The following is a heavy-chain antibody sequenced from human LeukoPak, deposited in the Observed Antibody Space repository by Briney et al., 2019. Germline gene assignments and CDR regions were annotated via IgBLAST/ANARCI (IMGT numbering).Heavy chain of an antibody. CDR3: ARSRGYSYGFLLNFDS. CDR1: GGSISSSSYF. D-gene: IGHD5-18*01. J-gene: IGHJ4*02. CDR2: IYYSGST. V-gene: IGHV4-39*01. Sequence: PSETLSLTCTVSGGSISSSSYFWGWIRQPPGKGLEWTGSIYYSGSTYYNPSLKSRVTISVDTSNNRFSLKVNSVTAADTAVYYCARSRGYSYGFLLNFDSWGQGTLVSVSS.